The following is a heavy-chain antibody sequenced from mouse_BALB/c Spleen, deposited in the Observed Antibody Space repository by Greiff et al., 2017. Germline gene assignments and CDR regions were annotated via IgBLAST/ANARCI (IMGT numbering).Heavy chain of an antibody. CDR1: GFNIKDYY. CDR2: IDPENGNT. V-gene: IGHV14-1*02. J-gene: IGHJ1*01. CDR3: ARDYGSSYFDV. D-gene: IGHD1-1*01. Sequence: DVKLQESGAELVRPGALVKLSCKASGFNIKDYYMHWVKQRPEQGLEWIGWIDPENGNTIYDPKFQGKASITADTSSNTAYLQLSSLTSEDTAVYYCARDYGSSYFDVWGAGTTVTVSA.